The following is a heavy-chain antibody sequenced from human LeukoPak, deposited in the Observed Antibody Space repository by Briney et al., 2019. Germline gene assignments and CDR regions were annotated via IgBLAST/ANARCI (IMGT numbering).Heavy chain of an antibody. D-gene: IGHD2-2*01. CDR2: IYTSGST. J-gene: IGHJ4*02. CDR3: ARYAAGDHAFDY. Sequence: SQTLSLTCTVSGGSISSGGYYWSWIRQHPGKGLEWIGRIYTSGSTNYNPSLKSRVTMSVDTSKNQFSLKLSSVTAADTAVYYCARYAAGDHAFDYWGQGTLVTVSS. V-gene: IGHV4-61*02. CDR1: GGSISSGGYY.